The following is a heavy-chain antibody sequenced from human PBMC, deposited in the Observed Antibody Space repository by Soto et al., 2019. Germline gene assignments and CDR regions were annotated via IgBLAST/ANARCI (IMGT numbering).Heavy chain of an antibody. V-gene: IGHV3-21*01. CDR1: GFTFSSYS. Sequence: GGSLRLSCAASGFTFSSYSMNWVRQAPGKGLEWVSSISSSGSNIYYADSVKGRFTISRDNSKNSLYLQMNSLRAEDTAVYYCARDGLELSPSWFDPWGQGTLVTVSS. D-gene: IGHD1-7*01. CDR2: ISSSGSNI. J-gene: IGHJ5*02. CDR3: ARDGLELSPSWFDP.